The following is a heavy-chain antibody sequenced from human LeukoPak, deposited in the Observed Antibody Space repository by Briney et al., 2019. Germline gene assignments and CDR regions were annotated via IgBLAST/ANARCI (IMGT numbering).Heavy chain of an antibody. CDR2: IYYNRGT. CDR3: ARGGDGYNPLDY. CDR1: GGSISNYY. V-gene: IGHV4-59*01. D-gene: IGHD5-24*01. Sequence: SETLSLTCTVSGGSISNYYWSWIRQPPGKGLEWIGYIYYNRGTNYSPSLKSRVTISVDTSKNQFSLRLTSVSAADTAVYYCARGGDGYNPLDYWGQGTLVTVS. J-gene: IGHJ4*02.